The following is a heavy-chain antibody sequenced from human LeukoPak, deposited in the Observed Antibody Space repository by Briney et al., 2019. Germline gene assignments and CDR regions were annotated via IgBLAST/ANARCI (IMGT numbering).Heavy chain of an antibody. V-gene: IGHV3-66*01. D-gene: IGHD6-13*01. CDR1: GFTVSRNY. J-gene: IGHJ4*02. CDR3: TRFVYGAAADETGGH. Sequence: GALRLSCAASGFTVSRNYMSWVRQAPGKGLEWVSVIYSGGSTYYADSVKGRFTISRDNSKNTLYLQMNSLRAEDTAVYYCTRFVYGAAADETGGHWGQGTLVTVSS. CDR2: IYSGGST.